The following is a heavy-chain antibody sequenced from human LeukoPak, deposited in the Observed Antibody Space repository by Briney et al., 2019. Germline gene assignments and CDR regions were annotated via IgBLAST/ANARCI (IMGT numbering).Heavy chain of an antibody. D-gene: IGHD3-10*01. Sequence: GASVKVSCKASGGTFSSYAISWVRQAPGQGLEWMGGIIPIFGTANYAQKFQGRVTITTDESTSTAYMELSSLRSEDTAVYYCARGSSRGKYYYYYMDVWGKGTTVTVSS. CDR3: ARGSSRGKYYYYYMDV. CDR1: GGTFSSYA. J-gene: IGHJ6*03. CDR2: IIPIFGTA. V-gene: IGHV1-69*05.